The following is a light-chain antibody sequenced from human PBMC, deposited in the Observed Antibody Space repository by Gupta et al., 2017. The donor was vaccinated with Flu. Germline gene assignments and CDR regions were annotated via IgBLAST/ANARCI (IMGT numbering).Light chain of an antibody. CDR1: QSVSSN. CDR3: QQYNNCPPYS. V-gene: IGKV3-15*01. J-gene: IGKJ2*03. CDR2: GAS. Sequence: EIVMTQSPATLSVSPGERATLSCRASQSVSSNLAWYQQKPGQAPRLLIYGASTRATGSPARFSGSGSGTEFTLTISSLQSEDFAVYYCQQYNNCPPYSFGQGTKLEIK.